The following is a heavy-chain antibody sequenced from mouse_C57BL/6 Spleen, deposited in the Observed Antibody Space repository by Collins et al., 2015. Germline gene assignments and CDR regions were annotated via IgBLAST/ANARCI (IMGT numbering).Heavy chain of an antibody. J-gene: IGHJ3*01. Sequence: QVQLQQSGPELVKPGASVKISCKASGYSFTSYYIHWVKQRPGQGLEWIGWIYPGSGNTKYNEKFQGQGTLTADTSSSTAYMQFSSLTSEDSAVYYCARVGDYGNYVAYWGQGTLVTVSA. D-gene: IGHD2-1*01. CDR1: GYSFTSYY. CDR3: ARVGDYGNYVAY. CDR2: IYPGSGNT. V-gene: IGHV1-66*01.